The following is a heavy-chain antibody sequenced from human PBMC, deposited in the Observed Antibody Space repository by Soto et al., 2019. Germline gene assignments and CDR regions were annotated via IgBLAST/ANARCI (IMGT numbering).Heavy chain of an antibody. D-gene: IGHD2-2*01. CDR3: ARLSKGYCSDTSCYSWPDP. CDR2: INPGSGAT. V-gene: IGHV1-2*02. Sequence: ASVKVSCKASGYKFTASYMHWVRQAPGQGLEWMGWINPGSGATSYAQTFQGRVTMTRDTSINTVYVEVTSLRPDDTAVYYCARLSKGYCSDTSCYSWPDPWGQGTLVTVSS. J-gene: IGHJ5*02. CDR1: GYKFTASY.